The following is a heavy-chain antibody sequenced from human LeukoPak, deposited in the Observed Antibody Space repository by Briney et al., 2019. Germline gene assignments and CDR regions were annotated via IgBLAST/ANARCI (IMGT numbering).Heavy chain of an antibody. Sequence: SETLSLTCTVSGGSICSYYWSWIRQPPGKGLEWIGYIYYSGSTNYNPSLKSRVTISVDTSKNQFSLKLSSVTAADTAVYYCARVEGQTATPVFDYWGQGTLVTVSS. V-gene: IGHV4-59*01. J-gene: IGHJ4*02. CDR3: ARVEGQTATPVFDY. CDR1: GGSICSYY. D-gene: IGHD5-18*01. CDR2: IYYSGST.